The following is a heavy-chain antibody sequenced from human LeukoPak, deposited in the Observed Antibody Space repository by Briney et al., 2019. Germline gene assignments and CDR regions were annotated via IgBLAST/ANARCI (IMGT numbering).Heavy chain of an antibody. CDR3: AKDPTSVGGRHDWLLDS. Sequence: GGSLRLSCAASGFTFSSYAMSWVRQAPGKGLEWVSTISGGGDYTYDADSVKGRSSISRDNSKNTLYLQMNYLRAEDTAVYYCAKDPTSVGGRHDWLLDSWGQGTLVTVSS. D-gene: IGHD3-9*01. V-gene: IGHV3-23*01. CDR2: ISGGGDYT. J-gene: IGHJ5*02. CDR1: GFTFSSYA.